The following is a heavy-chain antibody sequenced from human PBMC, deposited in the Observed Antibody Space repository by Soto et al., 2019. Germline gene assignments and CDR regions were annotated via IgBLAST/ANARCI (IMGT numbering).Heavy chain of an antibody. CDR3: ASSSVRGWSY. V-gene: IGHV4-34*01. D-gene: IGHD3-10*02. J-gene: IGHJ4*02. CDR1: GGSFSGYY. Sequence: SETLSLTCAVYGGSFSGYYWTWIRQPPGKGLEWIGEITHSGSTNYNPSLKSRVTISVDTSKNQFSLNLSSVTAADTAVYYCASSSVRGWSYWGQGTLVTVSS. CDR2: ITHSGST.